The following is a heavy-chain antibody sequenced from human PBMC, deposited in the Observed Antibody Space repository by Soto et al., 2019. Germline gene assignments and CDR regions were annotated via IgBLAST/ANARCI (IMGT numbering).Heavy chain of an antibody. CDR1: GYTFTSYG. V-gene: IGHV1-18*01. Sequence: ASVKVSCKASGYTFTSYGISWVRQAPGQGLEWMGWISAYNGNTNYAQKLQGRVTMTTDTSTSTAYMELRSLRSDDTAVYYCARDAPSMGYCSGGSCYPNWFDPWGQGTLVTVSS. D-gene: IGHD2-15*01. CDR2: ISAYNGNT. CDR3: ARDAPSMGYCSGGSCYPNWFDP. J-gene: IGHJ5*02.